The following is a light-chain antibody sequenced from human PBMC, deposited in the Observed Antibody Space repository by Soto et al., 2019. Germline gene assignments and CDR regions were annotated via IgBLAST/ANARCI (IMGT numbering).Light chain of an antibody. CDR1: SSEVGGYNF. J-gene: IGLJ1*01. CDR2: EVS. Sequence: QSALTQTASVSGSPGPSITISCTGTSSEVGGYNFVSWYQQHTGRAPKIMIYEVSNRPSGVSNRFSGSKSGNTAFLTISGLQAEDEADYYCSSYTNTSTHYVFGPGTKVTVL. CDR3: SSYTNTSTHYV. V-gene: IGLV2-14*01.